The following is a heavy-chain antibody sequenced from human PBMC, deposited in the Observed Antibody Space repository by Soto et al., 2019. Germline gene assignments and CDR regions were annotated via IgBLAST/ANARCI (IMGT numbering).Heavy chain of an antibody. CDR1: GGTFSSYT. CDR3: ARDLGGGTARTSTVLYTYWFDP. J-gene: IGHJ5*02. D-gene: IGHD2-15*01. V-gene: IGHV1-69*04. CDR2: IIPILGIA. Sequence: GASVKVSCKASGGTFSSYTISWVRQAPGQGLEWMGRIIPILGIANYAQKFQGRVTITADKSTSTAYMELSSLRSEDTAVYYCARDLGGGTARTSTVLYTYWFDPWGQGTLVTVSS.